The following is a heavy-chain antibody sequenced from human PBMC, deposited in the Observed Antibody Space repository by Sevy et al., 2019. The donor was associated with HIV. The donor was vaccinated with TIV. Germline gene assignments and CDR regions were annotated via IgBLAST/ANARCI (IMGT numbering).Heavy chain of an antibody. CDR1: GGSISSYY. CDR2: IYYSGST. J-gene: IGHJ4*02. Sequence: SETLSLTGTVSGGSISSYYWSWIRQPPGKGLEWIGYIYYSGSTNYNPSLKSRVTISVDTSKNHCSLKLSSVTAADTAVYYCASDGKHYYDSSGYYEFGTFDYWGQGTLVTVSS. D-gene: IGHD3-22*01. CDR3: ASDGKHYYDSSGYYEFGTFDY. V-gene: IGHV4-59*01.